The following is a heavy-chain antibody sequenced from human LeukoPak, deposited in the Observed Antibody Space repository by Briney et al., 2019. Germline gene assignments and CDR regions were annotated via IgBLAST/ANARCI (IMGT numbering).Heavy chain of an antibody. D-gene: IGHD3-3*01. V-gene: IGHV3-30*04. J-gene: IGHJ4*02. CDR3: ARDLRGDYDFWSGRFPID. CDR1: GFTFSHYA. CDR2: MSSDGNKN. Sequence: GGSLRLSCEASGFTFSHYAMHWVRQAPGKGLEWVAVMSSDGNKNYYADSVKGRFTISRDNSKDTLYLEMHSLIREDTAVYYCARDLRGDYDFWSGRFPIDWGRGTLVTVPS.